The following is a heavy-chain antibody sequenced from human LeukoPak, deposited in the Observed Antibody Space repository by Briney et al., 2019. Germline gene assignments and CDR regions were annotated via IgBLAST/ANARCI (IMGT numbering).Heavy chain of an antibody. CDR1: GFTFSNYG. J-gene: IGHJ4*02. D-gene: IGHD3-10*01. Sequence: GGSLRLSCAASGFTFSNYGMHWVRQAPGKGLEWVTFIRYDGSKKYYADSVKGRFTISRDNSKNTLYLQMNSLRAEDTAVYYCAKDPHSGYYFDYWGQGTLVTVSS. CDR2: IRYDGSKK. CDR3: AKDPHSGYYFDY. V-gene: IGHV3-30*02.